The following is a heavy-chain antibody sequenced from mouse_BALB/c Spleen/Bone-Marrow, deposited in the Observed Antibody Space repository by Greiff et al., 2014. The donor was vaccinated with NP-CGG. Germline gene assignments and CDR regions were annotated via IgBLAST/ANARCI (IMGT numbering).Heavy chain of an antibody. CDR1: GYTFSTYW. D-gene: IGHD1-2*01. CDR3: ARRLLYYFDD. J-gene: IGHJ2*01. CDR2: ILTGSGST. Sequence: VQLQESXAELMKPGASVKISCKATGYTFSTYWIEWVKQRPGHGLEWIGEILTGSGSTNYHEKFKGKATFTADTSSNTAYMQLSSLTAEDSAVYYCARRLLYYFDDWGQGTTLTVSS. V-gene: IGHV1-9*01.